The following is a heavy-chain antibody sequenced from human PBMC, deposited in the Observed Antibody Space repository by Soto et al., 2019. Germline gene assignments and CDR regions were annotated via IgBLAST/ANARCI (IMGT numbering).Heavy chain of an antibody. CDR3: GRLTGLPHYYSTDV. Sequence: LKISCQGSGYTFTNYWIGWVRQMPGKGLEWMGVIYPGDSDTKYSPSFQGQVTFSADKSINTAYLQWTSLKASDTAMYFCGRLTGLPHYYSTDVWGQGTTVTVSS. J-gene: IGHJ6*02. CDR2: IYPGDSDT. V-gene: IGHV5-51*01. CDR1: GYTFTNYW. D-gene: IGHD3-9*01.